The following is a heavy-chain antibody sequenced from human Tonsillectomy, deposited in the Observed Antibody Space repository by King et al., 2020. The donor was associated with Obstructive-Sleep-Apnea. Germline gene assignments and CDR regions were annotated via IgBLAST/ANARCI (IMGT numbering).Heavy chain of an antibody. V-gene: IGHV4-61*01. CDR1: GGSVNSGSHY. Sequence: VQLQESGPGLVKPSETLSLTCTVSGGSVNSGSHYWSWIRQPPGQGLEWVGYISYSGSTNYHPSLKSRVTISVDTSKNQFSLKLSSVTAADTAVYYCARDPGLSGWSFDYWGQGTLVTVSS. D-gene: IGHD6-19*01. CDR2: ISYSGST. CDR3: ARDPGLSGWSFDY. J-gene: IGHJ4*02.